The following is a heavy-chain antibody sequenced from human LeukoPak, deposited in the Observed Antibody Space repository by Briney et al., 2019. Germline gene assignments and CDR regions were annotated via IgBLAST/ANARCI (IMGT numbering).Heavy chain of an antibody. J-gene: IGHJ4*02. V-gene: IGHV3-23*01. CDR3: ARDYDFWSGYGNDY. CDR2: ISGSGGST. CDR1: GFTFSSYA. Sequence: GGSLRLSCAASGFTFSSYAMSWVRQAPVKGLEWVSAISGSGGSTYYADSVKGRFTISRDNSKNTLYLQMNSLRAEDTAVYYCARDYDFWSGYGNDYWGQGTLVTVSS. D-gene: IGHD3-3*01.